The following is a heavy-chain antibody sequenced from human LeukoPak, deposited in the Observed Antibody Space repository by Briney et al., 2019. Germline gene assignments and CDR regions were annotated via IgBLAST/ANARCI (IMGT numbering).Heavy chain of an antibody. D-gene: IGHD3-10*01. CDR3: ARDYYGSGSYYYYYMDV. CDR1: GGTLSNYA. J-gene: IGHJ6*03. V-gene: IGHV1-69*13. Sequence: SVKVSCKASGGTLSNYAISWVRQAPGQGLEWMGGIIPIFGTANYAQKFQGRVTITADESTSTAYMELSSLRSEDTAVYYCARDYYGSGSYYYYYMDVWGKGTTVTISS. CDR2: IIPIFGTA.